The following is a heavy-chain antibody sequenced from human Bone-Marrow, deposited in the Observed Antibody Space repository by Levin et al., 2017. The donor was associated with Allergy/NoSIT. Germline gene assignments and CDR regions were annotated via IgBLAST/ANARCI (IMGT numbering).Heavy chain of an antibody. CDR2: NSAYNGNT. CDR1: GYTFTSYG. J-gene: IGHJ5*02. D-gene: IGHD1-1*01. V-gene: IGHV1-18*01. Sequence: ASVKISCKASGYTFTSYGISWVRQAPGQGLEWMGWNSAYNGNTNYAQKLQCRVTMTTDTSTSTAYMELRSLRSDDTAVYYCARDSLGPTYNWFDPWGQGTLVTVSS. CDR3: ARDSLGPTYNWFDP.